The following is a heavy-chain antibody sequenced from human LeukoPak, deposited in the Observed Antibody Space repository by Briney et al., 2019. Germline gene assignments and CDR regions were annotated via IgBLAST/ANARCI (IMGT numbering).Heavy chain of an antibody. Sequence: GESLKISCKASGYSFTSYWIGWLRQMPGKSVQCMVIIYPGDTDTRYSPSFQGQVITSAGKSISTAYLQWSSMLASDTAMYYCARCGGYDDNYYFDYWGQGNRVTVSS. V-gene: IGHV5-51*01. J-gene: IGHJ4*02. D-gene: IGHD5-12*01. CDR3: ARCGGYDDNYYFDY. CDR2: IYPGDTDT. CDR1: GYSFTSYW.